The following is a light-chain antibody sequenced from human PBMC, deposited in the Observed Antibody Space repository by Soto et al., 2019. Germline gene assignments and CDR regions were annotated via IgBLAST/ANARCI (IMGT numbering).Light chain of an antibody. Sequence: EIVMTQSPANLSVSPGESVSLSCRASQTISDNLAWYQQKPGLPPRLLIYHTSTRASGVPARFSGSGSGTDFSLTTRSLQSEDFAVYYCQRYDNWPLIFGGGTKVDIK. CDR3: QRYDNWPLI. V-gene: IGKV3-15*01. CDR1: QTISDN. CDR2: HTS. J-gene: IGKJ4*01.